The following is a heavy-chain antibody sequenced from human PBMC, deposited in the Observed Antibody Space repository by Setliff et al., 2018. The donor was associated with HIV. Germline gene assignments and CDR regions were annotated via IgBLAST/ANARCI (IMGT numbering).Heavy chain of an antibody. Sequence: SVEVSCKASGDIPRHYGFNWVRQAPGQGLEWVGSVIPVFGEPHYAQRFQGRVTITADRSSNTAYMEIMSLRSDDTATYYCGRGVLYGLSEYWGPGSLVTVSS. J-gene: IGHJ4*02. D-gene: IGHD3-10*01. CDR3: GRGVLYGLSEY. CDR1: GDIPRHYG. V-gene: IGHV1-69*13. CDR2: VIPVFGEP.